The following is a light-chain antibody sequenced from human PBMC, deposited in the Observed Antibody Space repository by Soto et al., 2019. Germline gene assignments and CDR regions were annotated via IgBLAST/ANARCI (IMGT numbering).Light chain of an antibody. V-gene: IGLV1-40*01. J-gene: IGLJ3*02. CDR3: QSYDNSLSGSWV. Sequence: QSVLTQPPSVSGAPGQRVTISCTGSSSNIGAGFDVHWYHQNAGTAPKLLIYGNSNRPSGVPDRFSGSKSGTSASLPITGLQAEEEDHYYCQSYDNSLSGSWVFGGGTKLTVL. CDR2: GNS. CDR1: SSNIGAGFD.